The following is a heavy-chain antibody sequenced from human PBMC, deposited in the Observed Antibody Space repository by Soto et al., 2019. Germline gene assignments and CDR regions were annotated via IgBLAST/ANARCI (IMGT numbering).Heavy chain of an antibody. D-gene: IGHD6-6*01. CDR2: SNPNSGGT. J-gene: IGHJ6*02. Sequence: ASVKVSCKASGYTFTGDDMHWVRQAPGQGREWMGWSNPNSGGTNYAQKFQGWVTMTRDTSISPAYMELSRLRSDDTAVYYCASGGLYSSSSGYYYYGMDVWGQGTTVTVSS. CDR1: GYTFTGDD. CDR3: ASGGLYSSSSGYYYYGMDV. V-gene: IGHV1-2*04.